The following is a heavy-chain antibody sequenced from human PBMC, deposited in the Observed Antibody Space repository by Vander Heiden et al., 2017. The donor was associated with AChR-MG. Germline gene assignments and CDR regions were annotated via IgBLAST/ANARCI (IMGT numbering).Heavy chain of an antibody. Sequence: EVQLVESGGGLVKPGGSLRLSCAASGFTFSNAWMSWVRQAPGKGLEWVGRIKSKTDGGTTDYAAPVKGRFTISRDDSKNTLYLQMNSLKTEDTAVYYCTTDHAGGSYSYYYYYGMDVWGQGTTVTVSS. D-gene: IGHD1-26*01. CDR1: GFTFSNAW. V-gene: IGHV3-15*01. CDR3: TTDHAGGSYSYYYYYGMDV. J-gene: IGHJ6*02. CDR2: IKSKTDGGTT.